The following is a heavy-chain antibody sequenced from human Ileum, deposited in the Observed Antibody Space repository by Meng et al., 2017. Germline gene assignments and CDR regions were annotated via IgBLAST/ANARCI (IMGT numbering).Heavy chain of an antibody. D-gene: IGHD7-27*01. CDR3: AGKDWGEGLDF. V-gene: IGHV6-1*01. J-gene: IGHJ4*02. CDR1: GDSVSSDTGA. CDR2: TYYRSRWYN. Sequence: HVQLQQSGPGLVKPSQTLSLTCAISGDSVSSDTGAWNWIRQFPSRGLECLGRTYYRSRWYNNYAVSVKSRITINPDTSKNQFSLQLNSVTPDDTAVYYCAGKDWGEGLDFWDQGTLVTVSS.